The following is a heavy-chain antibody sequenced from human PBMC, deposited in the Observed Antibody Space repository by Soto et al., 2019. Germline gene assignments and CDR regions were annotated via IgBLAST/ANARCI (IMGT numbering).Heavy chain of an antibody. CDR2: IIGSGDST. J-gene: IGHJ4*02. CDR3: ALRGGDY. V-gene: IGHV3-23*01. D-gene: IGHD3-16*01. Sequence: PGGSLRLSCAASGLTFSSYAMSWVRQTPGEGLKWVSAIIGSGDSTYYADSVKGRFTVSRDNSKNTLYLQMNSLRVEDTAVYYCALRGGDYWGQGTLVTVSS. CDR1: GLTFSSYA.